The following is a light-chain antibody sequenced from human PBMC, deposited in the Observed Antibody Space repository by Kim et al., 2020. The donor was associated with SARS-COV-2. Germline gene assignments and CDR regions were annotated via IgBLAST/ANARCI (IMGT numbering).Light chain of an antibody. V-gene: IGLV2-8*01. Sequence: PGQSVTISCTGTSSDVGGYNYVSWYRQHPGKAPKLIIYEVSKRPSGVPDRFSGSKSGNTASLTVSGLQAEDEADYYCSSYAGYNILFGGGTQLTVL. CDR1: SSDVGGYNY. CDR2: EVS. CDR3: SSYAGYNIL. J-gene: IGLJ2*01.